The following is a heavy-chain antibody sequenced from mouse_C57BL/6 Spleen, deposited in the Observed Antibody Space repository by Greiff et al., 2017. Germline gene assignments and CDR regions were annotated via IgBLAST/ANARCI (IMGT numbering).Heavy chain of an antibody. D-gene: IGHD1-1*01. CDR3: ERLLLRYYFDY. V-gene: IGHV1-64*01. J-gene: IGHJ2*01. CDR2: IHPNSGST. CDR1: GYTFTSYW. Sequence: QVQLQQPGAELVKPGASVTLSCKASGYTFTSYWMHWVKQRPGQGLEWIGMIHPNSGSTNYNEKFKSKATLTVDKSSSTAYMQLSSLTAEDSAVYYCERLLLRYYFDYWGQGTTLTVSS.